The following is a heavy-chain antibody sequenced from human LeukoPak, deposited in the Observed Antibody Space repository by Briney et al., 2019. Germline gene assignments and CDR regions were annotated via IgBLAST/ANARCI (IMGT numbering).Heavy chain of an antibody. V-gene: IGHV4-31*03. CDR1: GGSVSSGGYY. CDR2: IYYSGST. J-gene: IGHJ4*02. Sequence: SETLSLTCTVSGGSVSSGGYYWSWTRQRPGQGLEWFGYIYYSGSTYYNPSLQSRVTISVDTSKNQFSLKLSSVTAADTAVYYCARSAQTVTTFPLDYWGQGTLVTVSS. D-gene: IGHD4-17*01. CDR3: ARSAQTVTTFPLDY.